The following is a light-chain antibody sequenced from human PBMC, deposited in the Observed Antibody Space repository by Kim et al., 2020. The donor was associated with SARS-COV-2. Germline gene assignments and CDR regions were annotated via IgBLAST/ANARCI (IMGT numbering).Light chain of an antibody. CDR1: SNNVGDQG. Sequence: RTATLTCPGNSNNVGDQGASWLQQHQGHPPTLLSYRDDVRPSGISARFSASRSGDTVSLTITGLQPEDEADYYCSAWDSSLRVWLFGGGTKVTVL. J-gene: IGLJ3*02. V-gene: IGLV10-54*04. CDR3: SAWDSSLRVWL. CDR2: RDD.